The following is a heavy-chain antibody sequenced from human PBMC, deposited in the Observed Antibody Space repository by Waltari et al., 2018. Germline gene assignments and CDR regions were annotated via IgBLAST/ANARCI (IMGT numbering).Heavy chain of an antibody. CDR1: GFTFTSHW. CDR2: INSVGGNI. CDR3: AGGPQSGASSAWYGWFDP. J-gene: IGHJ5*02. Sequence: EVQLVESGGNLVQPGGSLRLSCAASGFTFTSHWMHWVRQAPGKGLVWGSRINSVGGNIRYADSVKGRFTISRDNAKNTLYLEMNSLRAEDTAVYFCAGGPQSGASSAWYGWFDPWGQGTLVTVSS. V-gene: IGHV3-74*01. D-gene: IGHD6-13*01.